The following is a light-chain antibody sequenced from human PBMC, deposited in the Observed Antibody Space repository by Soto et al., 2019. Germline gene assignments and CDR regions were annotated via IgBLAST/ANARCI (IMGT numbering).Light chain of an antibody. V-gene: IGKV1-5*03. J-gene: IGKJ1*01. CDR3: QRRRT. CDR2: KAS. Sequence: DIQMTQSPSTLSASVGDRVTITCRASQSISSWLAWCQQKPGKAPQLMIYKASTLESGVPATFSGSGSGTEFTFTITNLQPDDFATYYYQRRRTFGQGTRVDIK. CDR1: QSISSW.